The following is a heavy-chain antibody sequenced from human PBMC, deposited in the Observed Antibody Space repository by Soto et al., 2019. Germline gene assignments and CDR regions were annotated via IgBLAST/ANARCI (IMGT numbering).Heavy chain of an antibody. CDR3: NTWIVTTDY. J-gene: IGHJ4*02. CDR1: GFIFTNAW. V-gene: IGHV3-15*01. D-gene: IGHD1-26*01. CDR2: IKSRSDGGTT. Sequence: EVDLVESGGGLVKPGGSLRLSCAASGFIFTNAWMIWVRQAPGKGLEWVGRIKSRSDGGTTDYAAPVKGRFTISRDDSRNMLYLQMNNLKTEDSAVYYCNTWIVTTDYWGQGTRVTVSS.